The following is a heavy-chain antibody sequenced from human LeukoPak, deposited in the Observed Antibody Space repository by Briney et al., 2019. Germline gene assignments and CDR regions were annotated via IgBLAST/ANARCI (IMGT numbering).Heavy chain of an antibody. CDR2: ITPYNGNT. J-gene: IGHJ4*02. CDR1: GYTFITYG. Sequence: ASVKVSCKASGYTFITYGISWVRQAPGQGLEWMGWITPYNGNTNFAQKFQGRVTMTTDTSTTTAYMELRSLRSDDTAVYYCATGSGPVPGPQDYWGQGTLVTVSS. V-gene: IGHV1-18*01. D-gene: IGHD3-10*01. CDR3: ATGSGPVPGPQDY.